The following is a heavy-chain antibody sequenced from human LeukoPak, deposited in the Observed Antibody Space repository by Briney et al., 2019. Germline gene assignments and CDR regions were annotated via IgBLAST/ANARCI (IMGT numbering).Heavy chain of an antibody. CDR1: GGSFSGYY. D-gene: IGHD2-2*01. CDR2: INHSGST. Sequence: PETLSLTCAVYGGSFSGYYWSWIRQPPGKGLEWIGEINHSGSTNYNPSLKSRVTISVDTSKNQFSLKLSSVTAADTAVYYCARGRFQAAIVVVPAATYQFDYWGQGTLVTVSS. CDR3: ARGRFQAAIVVVPAATYQFDY. J-gene: IGHJ4*02. V-gene: IGHV4-34*01.